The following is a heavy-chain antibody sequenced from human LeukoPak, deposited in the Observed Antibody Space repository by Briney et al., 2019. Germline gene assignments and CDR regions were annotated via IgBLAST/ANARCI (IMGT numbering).Heavy chain of an antibody. CDR1: GFTFSSYA. V-gene: IGHV3-23*01. CDR3: AKDISGTPYFDY. J-gene: IGHJ4*02. D-gene: IGHD1-20*01. CDR2: ISGSGGST. Sequence: QPGGSLRLSCAASGFTFSSYAMSWVRQAPEKGLEWVSAISGSGGSTYYADSVKGRFTISRDNSKNTLYLQMNSLRAEDTAVYYCAKDISGTPYFDYWGQGTLVTVSS.